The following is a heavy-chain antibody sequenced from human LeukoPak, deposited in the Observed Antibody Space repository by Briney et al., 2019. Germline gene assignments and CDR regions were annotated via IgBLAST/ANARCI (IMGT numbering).Heavy chain of an antibody. D-gene: IGHD6-19*01. CDR1: GFTFSSYA. J-gene: IGHJ5*02. V-gene: IGHV3-23*01. Sequence: GGSLRLSCAASGFTFSSYAMSWVRQAPGKGLGWVSAISGSGGSTYYADSVKGRFTISRDNSKNTLYLQMNSLRAEDTAVYYCAKAPPPYSSGWYWFDPWGQGTLVTVSS. CDR2: ISGSGGST. CDR3: AKAPPPYSSGWYWFDP.